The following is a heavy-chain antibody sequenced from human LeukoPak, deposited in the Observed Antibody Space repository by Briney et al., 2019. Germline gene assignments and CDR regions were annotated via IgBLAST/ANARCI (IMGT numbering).Heavy chain of an antibody. D-gene: IGHD3-16*01. CDR3: TRGAGWLIDY. CDR2: FYNSGSS. CDR1: GGSISDYY. Sequence: SETLSLTCTVSGGSISDYYRGWIRQPPGQGLEWIGYFYNSGSSTYNPSLKSRVTISVDTSKEQFSLKVNSVTAADTAAYYCTRGAGWLIDYWGQGILVTVSS. J-gene: IGHJ4*02. V-gene: IGHV4-59*01.